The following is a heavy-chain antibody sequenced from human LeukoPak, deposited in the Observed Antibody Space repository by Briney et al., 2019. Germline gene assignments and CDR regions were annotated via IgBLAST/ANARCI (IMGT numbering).Heavy chain of an antibody. CDR3: ARQVVAVAGTGYFDY. V-gene: IGHV4-39*01. CDR2: LYYSGST. J-gene: IGHJ4*02. Sequence: SETLSLTCTVSGYSISSTTYYWGWIRQPPGKGLEWIGGLYYSGSTYYNPSLKSRVTIYADTSKNQFSLKLSSVTAADTAVYFCARQVVAVAGTGYFDYWGQGTLVTVSS. D-gene: IGHD6-19*01. CDR1: GYSISSTTYY.